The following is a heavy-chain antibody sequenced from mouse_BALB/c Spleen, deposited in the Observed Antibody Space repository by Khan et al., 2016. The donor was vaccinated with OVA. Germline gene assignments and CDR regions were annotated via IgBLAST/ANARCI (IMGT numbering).Heavy chain of an antibody. V-gene: IGHV1S34*01. CDR1: GYSFTGYY. Sequence: LVKTGASVKISCKASGYSFTGYYMPWVKQSHGKSLEWIGYISCYNGSTTYNQKFKGKATFTVDTSSSTVYMQFNSLTSEDSAVYYCARGDYYGSSSVAYWGQGTLVTVSA. D-gene: IGHD1-1*01. CDR3: ARGDYYGSSSVAY. CDR2: ISCYNGST. J-gene: IGHJ3*01.